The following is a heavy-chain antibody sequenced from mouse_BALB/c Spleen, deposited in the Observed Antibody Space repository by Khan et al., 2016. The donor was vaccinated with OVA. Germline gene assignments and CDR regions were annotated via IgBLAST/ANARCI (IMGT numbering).Heavy chain of an antibody. CDR1: GYTFTSYV. Sequence: VQLQQSGPELVKPGASVKMSCKASGYTFTSYVMHWVKQKPGLGLEWIGYIYPFNDYAKYNEKFKGKATLSSDKSSSTAYMELSSLTSEDSAVDYCAAVGTSYVSFAYWGQGTLVTVSA. D-gene: IGHD1-1*01. V-gene: IGHV1S136*01. J-gene: IGHJ3*01. CDR2: IYPFNDYA. CDR3: AAVGTSYVSFAY.